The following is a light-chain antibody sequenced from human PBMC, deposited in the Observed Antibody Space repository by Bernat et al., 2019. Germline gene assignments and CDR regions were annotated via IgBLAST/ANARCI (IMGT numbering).Light chain of an antibody. CDR3: MQGTHWPPNT. V-gene: IGKV2-30*01. CDR2: KVS. J-gene: IGKJ2*01. CDR1: QSLVYSDGKIY. Sequence: DVVMTQSPLSLPVTLGQPASISCRSSQSLVYSDGKIYLNWFQQRPGQSPRRLISKVSNRDSGVPDRFSGSGSGTDFTLNISRVEADDVGIYYCMQGTHWPPNTVGQGTKLEIK.